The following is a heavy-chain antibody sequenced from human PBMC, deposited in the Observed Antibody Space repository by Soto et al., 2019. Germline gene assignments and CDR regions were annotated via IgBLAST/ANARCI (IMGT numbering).Heavy chain of an antibody. J-gene: IGHJ4*02. CDR1: GGTYDSYS. CDR3: ARGDIVVVAAASDY. V-gene: IGHV1-46*02. D-gene: IGHD2-2*01. CDR2: INPSRGIT. Sequence: SAKVISKSPGGTYDSYSMSSVQHETGQGLEWMGRINPSRGITNYAQKFQGRVTMTGDTSTSTVYMELSSLRSEDTAVYFCARGDIVVVAAASDYWVQGTLVT.